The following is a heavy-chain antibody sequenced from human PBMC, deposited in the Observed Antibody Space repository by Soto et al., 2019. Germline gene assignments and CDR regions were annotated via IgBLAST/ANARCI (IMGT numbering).Heavy chain of an antibody. CDR2: MNPNSGNT. CDR1: GYTFTRYD. CDR3: ARGITAVFDY. J-gene: IGHJ4*02. D-gene: IGHD6-13*01. Sequence: GASVKVSCKASGYTFTRYDINWVRQATGQGLEWMGWMNPNSGNTDYAQNFQGRVTMTRDTSISTACMELSSLRSEDTAVYYCARGITAVFDYWGQGTLVTVSS. V-gene: IGHV1-8*01.